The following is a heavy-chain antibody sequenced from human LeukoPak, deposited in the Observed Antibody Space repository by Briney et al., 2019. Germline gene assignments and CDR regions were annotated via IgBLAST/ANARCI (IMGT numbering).Heavy chain of an antibody. CDR3: ARVKMVDTPMEDYFDY. CDR1: GFTFSSYA. J-gene: IGHJ4*02. CDR2: ISYDGSNK. D-gene: IGHD5-18*01. V-gene: IGHV3-30-3*01. Sequence: PGGSLRLSCAASGFTFSSYAMHWLRQAPGKGLEWVAVISYDGSNKYYADSVKGRFTISRDNSKNTLYLQMNRLRAEDMAVYYCARVKMVDTPMEDYFDYWGQGTLVTVYS.